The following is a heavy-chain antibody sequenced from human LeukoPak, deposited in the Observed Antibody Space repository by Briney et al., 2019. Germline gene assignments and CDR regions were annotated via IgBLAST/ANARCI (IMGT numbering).Heavy chain of an antibody. CDR2: ISSSGSTI. CDR3: ARGGYYNILTGFRSRFLGFDY. D-gene: IGHD3-9*01. CDR1: GFTFSSYE. Sequence: GGSLRLSCAASGFTFSSYEMNWVRQAPGKGLEWVSYISSSGSTIYYADSVKGRFTISRDNSKNTLYLQMNSLRADDTAVYYCARGGYYNILTGFRSRFLGFDYWGQGTLVTVSS. V-gene: IGHV3-48*03. J-gene: IGHJ4*02.